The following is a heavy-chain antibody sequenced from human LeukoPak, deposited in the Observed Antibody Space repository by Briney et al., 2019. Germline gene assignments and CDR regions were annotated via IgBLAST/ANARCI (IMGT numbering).Heavy chain of an antibody. CDR1: GFTFSSYS. CDR2: ISSSSSYI. V-gene: IGHV3-21*01. D-gene: IGHD6-19*01. J-gene: IGHJ4*02. CDR3: ARGRSSGWYSTFDY. Sequence: GGSLRLSCAASGFTFSSYSMNWVRQAPGKGLEWVSSISSSSSYIYYADSVKGRFTISRDNAKNSPYLQMNSLRAEDTAVYYCARGRSSGWYSTFDYWGQGTLDTVSS.